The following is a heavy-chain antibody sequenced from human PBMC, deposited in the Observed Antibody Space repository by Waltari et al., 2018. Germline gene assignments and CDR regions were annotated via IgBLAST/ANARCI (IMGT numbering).Heavy chain of an antibody. Sequence: EVQLVESGGGLIQPGGSLRLSCAASGFTVSSNYMSWVRQAPGKGLEWGSVIYSGGSTYYADSVKGRFTISRDNSKNTLYRQMNSLRAEDTAVYYCARPYSGTANGMDVWGQGTTVTVSS. CDR3: ARPYSGTANGMDV. J-gene: IGHJ6*02. D-gene: IGHD1-26*01. V-gene: IGHV3-53*01. CDR2: IYSGGST. CDR1: GFTVSSNY.